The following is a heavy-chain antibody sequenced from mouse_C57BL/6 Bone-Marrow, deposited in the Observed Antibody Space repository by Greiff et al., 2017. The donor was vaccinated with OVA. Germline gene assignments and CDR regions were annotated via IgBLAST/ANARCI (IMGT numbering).Heavy chain of an antibody. CDR3: AGTYYSNYVWYFDV. CDR1: GFTFSDYG. V-gene: IGHV5-17*01. Sequence: EVHLVESGGGLVKPGGSLKLSCAASGFTFSDYGMHWVRQAPEQGLEWVAYISSGSSTIYYADTVKGRFTISRDNAKNTLFLQMTSLRSEDTAMYYCAGTYYSNYVWYFDVWGTGTTVTVSS. CDR2: ISSGSSTI. J-gene: IGHJ1*03. D-gene: IGHD2-5*01.